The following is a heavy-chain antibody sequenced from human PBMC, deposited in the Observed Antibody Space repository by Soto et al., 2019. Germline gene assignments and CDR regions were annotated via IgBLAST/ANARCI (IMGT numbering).Heavy chain of an antibody. CDR2: IYHSGST. CDR3: ARESSGSGSYLGDRYNWFDP. V-gene: IGHV4-4*02. J-gene: IGHJ5*02. CDR1: GGSISSSNW. Sequence: QVQLQESGPGLVKPSGTLSLTCAVSGGSISSSNWWSWVRQPPGKGLEWIGEIYHSGSTNYNPSLKSRVTMSVDKSKNQFSLKLSSVTAADTAVYYCARESSGSGSYLGDRYNWFDPWGQGTLVTVSS. D-gene: IGHD3-10*01.